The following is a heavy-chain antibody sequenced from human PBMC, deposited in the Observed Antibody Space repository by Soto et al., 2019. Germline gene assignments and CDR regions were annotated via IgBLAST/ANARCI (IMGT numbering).Heavy chain of an antibody. J-gene: IGHJ5*02. D-gene: IGHD3-10*01. V-gene: IGHV1-18*01. Sequence: ASVKVSCKASGYTFTSYGISWVRQAPGQGLEWMGWISANNGNTNYAQKLQGRVTMTTDTSTSTAYMELRSLRSDDTAVYYCARHGEDYYGSGSNWFDPWGQGTLVTVSS. CDR1: GYTFTSYG. CDR2: ISANNGNT. CDR3: ARHGEDYYGSGSNWFDP.